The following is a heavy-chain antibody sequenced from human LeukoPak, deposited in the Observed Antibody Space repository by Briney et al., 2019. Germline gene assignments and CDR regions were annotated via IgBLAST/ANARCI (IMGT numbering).Heavy chain of an antibody. Sequence: GGSLRLSCAASGFTFSSYDMHWVRQATGKGLEWVSAIGTAGDTYYPGSVKGRFTISRENAKNSLYLQMNSLRAGDTAVYYCARAGSGSFLEGGFDPWGQGTLVTVSS. CDR2: IGTAGDT. D-gene: IGHD1-26*01. CDR3: ARAGSGSFLEGGFDP. CDR1: GFTFSSYD. V-gene: IGHV3-13*01. J-gene: IGHJ5*02.